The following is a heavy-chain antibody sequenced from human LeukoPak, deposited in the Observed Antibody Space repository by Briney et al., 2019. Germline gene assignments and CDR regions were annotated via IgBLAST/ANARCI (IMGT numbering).Heavy chain of an antibody. V-gene: IGHV4-34*01. J-gene: IGHJ6*02. CDR1: GFTFTDHW. CDR3: ARGRQYYYGMDV. Sequence: GSLRLSCAASGFTFTDHWMSWIRQPPGKGLEWIGEINHSGSTNYNPSLKSRVTISVDTSKNQFSLKLSSVTAADTAVYYCARGRQYYYGMDVWGQGTTVTVSS. CDR2: INHSGST.